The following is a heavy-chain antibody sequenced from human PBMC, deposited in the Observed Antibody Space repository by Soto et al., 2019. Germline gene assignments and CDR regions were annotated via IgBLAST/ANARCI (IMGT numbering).Heavy chain of an antibody. D-gene: IGHD5-18*01. V-gene: IGHV3-15*07. CDR2: IKSKTDGGTT. J-gene: IGHJ6*02. Sequence: PGGSLRLSCAASGFTFSNAWMNWVRQAPGKGLEWVGRIKSKTDGGTTDYAAPVKGRFTISRDDSKNTLYLQMNSLKTEDTAVYYCTTDSWTSYGPAEKHYYYYYGMDVWGQGTTVTVSS. CDR3: TTDSWTSYGPAEKHYYYYYGMDV. CDR1: GFTFSNAW.